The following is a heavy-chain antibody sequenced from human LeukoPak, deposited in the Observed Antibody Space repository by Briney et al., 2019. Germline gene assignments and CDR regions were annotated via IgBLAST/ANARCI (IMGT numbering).Heavy chain of an antibody. J-gene: IGHJ5*02. Sequence: ASVKVSCKASGYTFTSYGISWVRQVPGQGLEWMGWISAYNGNTNYAQKFQGRVTITTDESTSTAYMELSSLRSEDTAVYYCARASDFGVSNWFDPWGQGTLVTVSS. CDR1: GYTFTSYG. CDR2: ISAYNGNT. V-gene: IGHV1-18*01. CDR3: ARASDFGVSNWFDP. D-gene: IGHD3-3*01.